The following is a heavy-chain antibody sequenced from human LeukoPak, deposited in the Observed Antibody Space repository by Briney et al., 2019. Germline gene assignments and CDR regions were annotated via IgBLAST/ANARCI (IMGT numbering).Heavy chain of an antibody. J-gene: IGHJ4*02. Sequence: SETLSLTCTVSGGSISSSSYYWGWIRQPPGKGLEWIGCIYYTGSTYYNPSLKSRVTISVDTSKNQFSLKLSSVTAADTAVYYCASHGITMVRGGVDYWGQGTLVTVSS. CDR2: IYYTGST. CDR1: GGSISSSSYY. D-gene: IGHD3-10*01. V-gene: IGHV4-39*01. CDR3: ASHGITMVRGGVDY.